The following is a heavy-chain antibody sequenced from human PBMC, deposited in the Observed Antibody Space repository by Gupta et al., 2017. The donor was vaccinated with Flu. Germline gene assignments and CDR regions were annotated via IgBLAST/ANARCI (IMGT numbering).Heavy chain of an antibody. CDR2: IYSDGNT. Sequence: EVQLVESGGGLVQPGGSLRLSCTASGLAVSTNHMNWVRQAPGKGLEWVSLIYSDGNTCYTDSVKGRFTISRDNSKNTLYLQMNSLRVEDTAVYYCARDRPDRPYYFDYWCQGTLVTVSS. CDR1: GLAVSTNH. J-gene: IGHJ4*02. CDR3: ARDRPDRPYYFDY. V-gene: IGHV3-66*02. D-gene: IGHD6-6*01.